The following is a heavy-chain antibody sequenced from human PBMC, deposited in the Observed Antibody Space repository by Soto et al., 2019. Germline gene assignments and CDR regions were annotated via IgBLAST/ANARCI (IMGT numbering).Heavy chain of an antibody. Sequence: GGSLRLSCAASGFTFSSYGMHWVRQAPGKGLEWVAVISYDGSNKYYADSVKGRFTISRDNSKNTLYLQMNSLRAEDTAVYYCAKGGAARPPFDYWGQGTLVTVSS. CDR2: ISYDGSNK. V-gene: IGHV3-30*18. CDR1: GFTFSSYG. D-gene: IGHD6-6*01. J-gene: IGHJ4*02. CDR3: AKGGAARPPFDY.